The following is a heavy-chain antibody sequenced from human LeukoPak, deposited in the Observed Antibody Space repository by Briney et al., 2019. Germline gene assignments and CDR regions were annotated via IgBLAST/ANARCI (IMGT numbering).Heavy chain of an antibody. CDR1: GFTFTSYG. D-gene: IGHD1-26*01. J-gene: IGHJ4*02. CDR3: ARHRLIVGRSSFDY. Sequence: PGGSLRLSCAASGFTFTSYGMHWVRQAPGKGLEWVALITYDGYYKYYSDSVKGRFTISSDTSKNTMYLQMNSLRAEDTAVYYCARHRLIVGRSSFDYWGQGTLVTVSS. V-gene: IGHV3-30*03. CDR2: ITYDGYYK.